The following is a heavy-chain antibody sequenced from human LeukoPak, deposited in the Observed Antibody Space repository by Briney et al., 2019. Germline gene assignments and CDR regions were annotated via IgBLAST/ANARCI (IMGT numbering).Heavy chain of an antibody. V-gene: IGHV3-11*04. CDR2: ISSSGSTI. CDR3: ARERSYYDSSGYY. Sequence: GGSLRLSCAAYGFTFSDYYMSWIRQAPGKGLEWVSCISSSGSTIYYADSVEGRFTISRDNAKNSLYLQMNSLRAEDTAVYYCARERSYYDSSGYYWGQGTLVTVSS. D-gene: IGHD3-22*01. CDR1: GFTFSDYY. J-gene: IGHJ4*02.